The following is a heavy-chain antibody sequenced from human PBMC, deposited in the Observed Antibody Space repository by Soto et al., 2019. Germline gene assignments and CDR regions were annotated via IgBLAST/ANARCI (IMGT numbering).Heavy chain of an antibody. CDR2: ISSSSSYI. J-gene: IGHJ4*02. V-gene: IGHV3-21*01. Sequence: EVQLVESGGGLVKPGGSLRLSCAASGFTFSSYSMNWVRQAPGKGLEWVSSISSSSSYIYYADSVKGRFTISRDNAKNSLYLQMNSLRAEDTAVYYCARDSGPAASGIRWIDYWGQGTLVTVSS. CDR3: ARDSGPAASGIRWIDY. CDR1: GFTFSSYS. D-gene: IGHD2-2*01.